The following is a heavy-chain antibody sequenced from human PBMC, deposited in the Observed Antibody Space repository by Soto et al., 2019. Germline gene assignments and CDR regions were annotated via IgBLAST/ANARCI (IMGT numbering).Heavy chain of an antibody. Sequence: EVQLVESGGGLVQPGGSLRLSCAASGFTFSSYWMSWVRQAPGKGLEWVANIKHDGSEKYYVDSVKGRFTISRDNDKNSLCLQMNSLRADDTAVYYCARDGYSSSWGSYYFDYCGKGTLVTVSS. D-gene: IGHD6-13*01. CDR1: GFTFSSYW. CDR3: ARDGYSSSWGSYYFDY. V-gene: IGHV3-7*05. J-gene: IGHJ4*02. CDR2: IKHDGSEK.